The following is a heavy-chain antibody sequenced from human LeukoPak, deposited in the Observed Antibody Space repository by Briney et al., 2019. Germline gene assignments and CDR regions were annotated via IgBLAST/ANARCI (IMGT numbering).Heavy chain of an antibody. V-gene: IGHV1-2*02. CDR2: INPNSGGT. J-gene: IGHJ4*02. CDR3: ARVPRDTMVRGVPTLDY. Sequence: VASVKVSCKASGYTFTGYYMHWVRQAPGQGLEWMGWINPNSGGTNYAQKFQGRVTMTRDTSISTAYMELSRLRSDDTAVYYCARVPRDTMVRGVPTLDYWGQGTLVTVSS. D-gene: IGHD3-10*01. CDR1: GYTFTGYY.